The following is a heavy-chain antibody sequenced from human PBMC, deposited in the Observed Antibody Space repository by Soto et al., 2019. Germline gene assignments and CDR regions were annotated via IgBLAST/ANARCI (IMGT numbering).Heavy chain of an antibody. CDR1: GYTFTSYG. D-gene: IGHD5-12*01. CDR2: ISAYNGNT. V-gene: IGHV1-18*01. J-gene: IGHJ5*02. Sequence: QVQLVQSGAEVKKPGASVKVSCKASGYTFTSYGISWVRQAPGQGLEWMGWISAYNGNTNYAQKLQGRVTMTTDTSTSTAYMELRSLRSDDTAVYYCARGKEGDIVATILHLHWFDPWGQGTLVTVSS. CDR3: ARGKEGDIVATILHLHWFDP.